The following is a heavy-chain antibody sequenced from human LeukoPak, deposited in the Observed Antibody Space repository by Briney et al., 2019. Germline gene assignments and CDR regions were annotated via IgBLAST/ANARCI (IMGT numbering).Heavy chain of an antibody. CDR1: GGSFSGYY. CDR2: INHSGST. Sequence: SETLSLTCAVYGGSFSGYYWSWIRQPPGKGLEWIGEINHSGSTNYNPSLKSRVTISVDTSKNQFSLKLSSVTAADTAVYYCARRTYGSGSSNDAFDIWGQGTMVTVSS. CDR3: ARRTYGSGSSNDAFDI. D-gene: IGHD3-10*01. J-gene: IGHJ3*02. V-gene: IGHV4-34*01.